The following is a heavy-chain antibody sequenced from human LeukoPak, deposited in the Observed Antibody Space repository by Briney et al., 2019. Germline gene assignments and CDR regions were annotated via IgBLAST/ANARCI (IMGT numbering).Heavy chain of an antibody. CDR3: ARAGYCSGGSCYYMSFGMDV. CDR1: GFTFRNFG. Sequence: GGSLRLSCAASGFTFRNFGMHWVRQAPGKGLEWVAIIWYDGSKSYYADSVKGRFTISRDNAKNSLYLQMNSLRAEDTAVYYCARAGYCSGGSCYYMSFGMDVWGKGTTVTVSS. V-gene: IGHV3-33*01. J-gene: IGHJ6*04. CDR2: IWYDGSKS. D-gene: IGHD2-15*01.